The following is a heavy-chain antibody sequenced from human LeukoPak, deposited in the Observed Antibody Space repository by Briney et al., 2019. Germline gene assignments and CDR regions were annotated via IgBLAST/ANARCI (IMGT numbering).Heavy chain of an antibody. CDR1: GYTFISFY. CDR3: ARGGLDGYYFDY. V-gene: IGHV1-46*01. D-gene: IGHD6-19*01. Sequence: ASVKVSCKASGYTFISFYMHWVRQAPGQGLEWMGIINPSGGNTNYAQKFQGRVTMTRDTSTSTVYMELSSLRSGDTAVYYCARGGLDGYYFDYWGQGTLVTVSS. CDR2: INPSGGNT. J-gene: IGHJ4*02.